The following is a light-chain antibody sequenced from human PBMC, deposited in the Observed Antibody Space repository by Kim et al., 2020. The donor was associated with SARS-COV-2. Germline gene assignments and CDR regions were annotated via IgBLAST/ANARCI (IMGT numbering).Light chain of an antibody. V-gene: IGKV3-15*01. CDR2: GAS. J-gene: IGKJ2*01. CDR3: QQYNNWPPRGGT. CDR1: QSVSSN. Sequence: EIVMTQSPATLSVSPGERATLSCRASQSVSSNLAWYQQKPGQAPRLLIYGASTRATGIPARFSGSGSGTEFTLTISSLQSEDFAVYYCQQYNNWPPRGGTFGQGTKLEI.